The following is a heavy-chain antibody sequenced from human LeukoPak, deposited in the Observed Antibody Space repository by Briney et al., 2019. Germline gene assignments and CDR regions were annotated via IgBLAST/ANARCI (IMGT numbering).Heavy chain of an antibody. CDR1: GYNFTNYW. CDR2: IFPGDSDT. V-gene: IGHV5-51*01. D-gene: IGHD3-22*01. J-gene: IGHJ5*02. CDR3: ARDSYDSSGFYPGSRWFDP. Sequence: PGESLKISCKASGYNFTNYWIAWVGQMPGKDLEWMGIIFPGDSDTTYSPSFEGQVTISADKSVSTAHLQWRSLKASDTAMYHCARDSYDSSGFYPGSRWFDPWGQGTLVTVSS.